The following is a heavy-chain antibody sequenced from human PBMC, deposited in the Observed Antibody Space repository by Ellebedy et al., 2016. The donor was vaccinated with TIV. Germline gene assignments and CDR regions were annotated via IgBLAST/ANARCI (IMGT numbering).Heavy chain of an antibody. Sequence: PGGSLRLSCAAFGFAFDDDWMTWVRQVPGKGLEWVANIQKHGDKKYYLDSVKGRFTISRDDRKGLLYLDMSSLTADDTAVYYCTRGGAYSSWYLSNWGQGTRVTVSS. V-gene: IGHV3-7*03. CDR3: TRGGAYSSWYLSN. D-gene: IGHD6-13*01. J-gene: IGHJ4*02. CDR2: IQKHGDKK. CDR1: GFAFDDDW.